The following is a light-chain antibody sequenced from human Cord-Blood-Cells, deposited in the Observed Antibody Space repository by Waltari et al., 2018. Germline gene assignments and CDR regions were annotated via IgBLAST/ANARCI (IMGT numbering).Light chain of an antibody. CDR3: QAWDSSTAWV. Sequence: SYELTQPPSVSVSPGQTASITCPGDKLGDKYACCYQQKPGQSPVLVIYQDSKRPSGIPERFSGSNSGNTATLTISGTQAMDEADYYCQAWDSSTAWVFGGGTKLTVL. CDR1: KLGDKY. V-gene: IGLV3-1*01. J-gene: IGLJ3*02. CDR2: QDS.